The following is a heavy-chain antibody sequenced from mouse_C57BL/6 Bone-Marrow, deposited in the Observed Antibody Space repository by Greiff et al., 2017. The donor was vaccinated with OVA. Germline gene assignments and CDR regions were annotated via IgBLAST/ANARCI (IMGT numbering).Heavy chain of an antibody. Sequence: QVQLQQSGAELVRPGASVKLSCKASGYTFTDYYINWVKQRPGQGLEWIARIYPGSGNTYYNEKFKGKATLTAEKSSSTAYMQLSSLTSEDSAVYYCARRPSLLRLYYFDYWGQGTTLTVSS. CDR2: IYPGSGNT. CDR3: ARRPSLLRLYYFDY. CDR1: GYTFTDYY. V-gene: IGHV1-76*01. D-gene: IGHD1-1*01. J-gene: IGHJ2*01.